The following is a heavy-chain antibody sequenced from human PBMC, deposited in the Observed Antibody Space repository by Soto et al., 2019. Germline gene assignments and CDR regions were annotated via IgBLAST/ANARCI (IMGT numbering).Heavy chain of an antibody. D-gene: IGHD1-7*01. V-gene: IGHV1-69*13. CDR1: GGTFSSYA. Sequence: GASVKVSCKASGGTFSSYAISWVRQAPGQGLEWMGGIIPIFGTANYAQKFQGRVTITADESTSTAYMELSSLRSKDTAVYYCARDHKGWNYGWFDPWGQGALVTVSS. J-gene: IGHJ5*02. CDR2: IIPIFGTA. CDR3: ARDHKGWNYGWFDP.